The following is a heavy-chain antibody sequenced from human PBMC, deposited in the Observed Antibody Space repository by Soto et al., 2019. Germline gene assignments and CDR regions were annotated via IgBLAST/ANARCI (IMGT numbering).Heavy chain of an antibody. D-gene: IGHD6-19*01. J-gene: IGHJ4*02. V-gene: IGHV3-23*01. Sequence: EVQLLESGGGLVQPGGSLRLSCAASGFTFSSYAMSWVRQAPGNGLEWVSVISGSGGSTYYADSVKGRFTISRDNSKNTLYLQMNSLRAEDTAVYYCAKGLAWLVLYGFDYWGQGTLVTVSS. CDR2: ISGSGGST. CDR3: AKGLAWLVLYGFDY. CDR1: GFTFSSYA.